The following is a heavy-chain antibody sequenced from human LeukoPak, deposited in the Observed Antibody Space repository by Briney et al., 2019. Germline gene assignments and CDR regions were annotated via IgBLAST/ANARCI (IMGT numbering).Heavy chain of an antibody. J-gene: IGHJ4*02. CDR2: IYTSGST. Sequence: SETLSLTCTVSGGSINNGGYYWSWIRQHPGKGLEWIGRIYTSGSTNYNPSLKSRVTISVDTSKNQFSLKLSSVTAADTAVYYCARDIRDWGQGTLVTVPS. CDR1: GGSINNGGYY. D-gene: IGHD3-3*02. CDR3: ARDIRD. V-gene: IGHV4-61*02.